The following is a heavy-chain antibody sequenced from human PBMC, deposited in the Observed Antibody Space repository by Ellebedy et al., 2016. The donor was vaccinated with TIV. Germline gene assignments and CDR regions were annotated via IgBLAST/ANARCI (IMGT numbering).Heavy chain of an antibody. CDR3: AKDRRHTIRGVFY. Sequence: GESLKISXAASGFTFSSYAMHWVRQAPGKGLEWVAVISYDGSNKYYADSVKGRFTISRDNSKNTLYLQMNSLRAEDTAVYYCAKDRRHTIRGVFYWGQGTLVTVSS. CDR1: GFTFSSYA. D-gene: IGHD3-10*01. CDR2: ISYDGSNK. V-gene: IGHV3-30-3*01. J-gene: IGHJ4*02.